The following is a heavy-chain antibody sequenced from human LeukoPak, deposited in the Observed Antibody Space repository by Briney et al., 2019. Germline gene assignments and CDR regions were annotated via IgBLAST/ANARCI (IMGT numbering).Heavy chain of an antibody. Sequence: SETLSLTCAVYGGSFSGYYWSWIRQPPGKGLEWIGEINHSGSTNYNPSPKSRVTISVDTSKNQFSLKLSSVTAADTAVYYCARIGYSYGTYYYYGMDVWGQGTTVTVSS. CDR1: GGSFSGYY. CDR3: ARIGYSYGTYYYYGMDV. V-gene: IGHV4-34*01. D-gene: IGHD5-18*01. CDR2: INHSGST. J-gene: IGHJ6*02.